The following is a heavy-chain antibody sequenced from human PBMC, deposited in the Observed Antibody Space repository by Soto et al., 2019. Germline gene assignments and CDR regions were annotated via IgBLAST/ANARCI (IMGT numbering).Heavy chain of an antibody. Sequence: PSEPLSLTCTVSGGSISSSSYYWGWIRQPPGKGLEWIGSIYYSGSTYYNPSLKSRVTISVDTSKNQFSLKLSSVTAADTAVYYCASTTPYCSGGSCYPGHFDYWGQGTLVTV. V-gene: IGHV4-39*01. CDR3: ASTTPYCSGGSCYPGHFDY. CDR2: IYYSGST. J-gene: IGHJ4*02. CDR1: GGSISSSSYY. D-gene: IGHD2-15*01.